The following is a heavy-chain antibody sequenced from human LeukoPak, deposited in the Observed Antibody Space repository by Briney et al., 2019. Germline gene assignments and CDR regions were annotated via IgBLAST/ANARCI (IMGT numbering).Heavy chain of an antibody. CDR1: GLTFSSYA. Sequence: GGSLRLSCAASGLTFSSYAMSWVRQAPGKGLEWVSVIYSGGGTYYADSVKGRFTISRDNSKNTLYLQMNSLRAEDTAVYYCARVWTDPWGQGTLVTVSS. CDR2: IYSGGGT. CDR3: ARVWTDP. V-gene: IGHV3-53*01. D-gene: IGHD1-1*01. J-gene: IGHJ5*02.